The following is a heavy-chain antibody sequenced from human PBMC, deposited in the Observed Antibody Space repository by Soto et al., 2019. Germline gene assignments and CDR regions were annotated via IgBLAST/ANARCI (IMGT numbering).Heavy chain of an antibody. V-gene: IGHV3-23*01. CDR1: GFTLSSYA. D-gene: IGHD6-13*01. Sequence: GGSLRLSCAASGFTLSSYAMSWVRQAPGEGLERVSAISGSGGSTYYADSVKGRFTISRDNSKNTLYLQMNSLRAEDTAVYYCAKVKGRYSSSWTDYWGQGTLVTVSS. CDR2: ISGSGGST. CDR3: AKVKGRYSSSWTDY. J-gene: IGHJ4*02.